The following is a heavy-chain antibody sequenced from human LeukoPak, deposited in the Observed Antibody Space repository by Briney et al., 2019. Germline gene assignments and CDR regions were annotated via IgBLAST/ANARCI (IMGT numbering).Heavy chain of an antibody. V-gene: IGHV3-74*01. D-gene: IGHD3-10*01. Sequence: PGGSLRLSCAASGFTFSSYWMHWVRQAPGKGLVWVSRINSDGSSTSYADSVKGRFTISRDNAKNSLYLQMNSLRAEDTAVYYCARLLWFGEYHDYYYYYGMDVWGQGTTVTVSS. CDR2: INSDGSST. CDR1: GFTFSSYW. CDR3: ARLLWFGEYHDYYYYYGMDV. J-gene: IGHJ6*02.